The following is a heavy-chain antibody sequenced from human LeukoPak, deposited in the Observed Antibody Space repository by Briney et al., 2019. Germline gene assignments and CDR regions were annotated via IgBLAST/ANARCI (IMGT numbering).Heavy chain of an antibody. D-gene: IGHD3-22*01. Sequence: ASVKVSCKASGGTSNSHAISWVRQAPGQGLEWMGRIIPKLGTTNRAQNFQDRVTLTADKSTSTAYMELTSLTSDDTAVYYCATTNDGGGYQWGDFFDFWGQGTLVTVSS. CDR3: ATTNDGGGYQWGDFFDF. CDR1: GGTSNSHA. J-gene: IGHJ4*02. CDR2: IIPKLGTT. V-gene: IGHV1-69*04.